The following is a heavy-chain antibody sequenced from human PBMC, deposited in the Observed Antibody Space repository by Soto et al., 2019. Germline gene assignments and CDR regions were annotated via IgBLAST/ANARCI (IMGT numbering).Heavy chain of an antibody. CDR1: GYRFTSYG. Sequence: ASVKVSCNASGYRFTSYGIGWVRQAPGQGLEWMGWINAYNGNTNYAQNLQGRVTLTTDTSTSTAYMELRSLRSNDTAVYYCAMVDVYVTPSPQDVWGQGTTVTVSS. V-gene: IGHV1-18*01. CDR2: INAYNGNT. CDR3: AMVDVYVTPSPQDV. J-gene: IGHJ6*02. D-gene: IGHD3-16*01.